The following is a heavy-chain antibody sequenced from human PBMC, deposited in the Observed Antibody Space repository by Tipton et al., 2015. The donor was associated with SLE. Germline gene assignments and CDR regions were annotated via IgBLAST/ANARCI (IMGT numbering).Heavy chain of an antibody. Sequence: SLRLSCAASGFTFSSYAMSWVRQAPGKGLEWVSAISGSGGSTYYADSVKGRFTISRDNSKNTLYLQMNSLRAEDTAVYYCAREGRYYGSGRGAFDIWGQGTMVTVSS. CDR1: GFTFSSYA. CDR2: ISGSGGST. V-gene: IGHV3-23*01. CDR3: AREGRYYGSGRGAFDI. J-gene: IGHJ3*02. D-gene: IGHD3-10*01.